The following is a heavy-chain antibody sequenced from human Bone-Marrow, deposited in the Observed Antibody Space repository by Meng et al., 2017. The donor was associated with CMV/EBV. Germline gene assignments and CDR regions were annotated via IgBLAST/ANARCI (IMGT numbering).Heavy chain of an antibody. CDR1: GFTFDDYA. J-gene: IGHJ6*02. V-gene: IGHV3-9*01. CDR3: ARHYYGMDV. CDR2: ISWNSGSI. Sequence: SLKISCAASGFTFDDYAMHWVRQAPGKGLEWVSGISWNSGSIGYADSVKGRFTISRDNARNSLYLQMNSLRAEDTAVYYCARHYYGMDVWGQGTTVTVSS.